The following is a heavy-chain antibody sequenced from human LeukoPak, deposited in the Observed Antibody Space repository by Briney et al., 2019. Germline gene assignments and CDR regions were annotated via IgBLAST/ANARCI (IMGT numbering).Heavy chain of an antibody. D-gene: IGHD5-18*01. CDR2: IYYSGST. CDR1: GGSFSGYY. CDR3: ARERSSYGAFEV. V-gene: IGHV4-34*01. Sequence: SETLSLTCAVYGGSFSGYYWSWIRQPPGKGLEWIGSIYYSGSTYYNPSLKSRVTISVDTSKNQFSLKLSSVTAADTAVYYCARERSSYGAFEVWGQGTLVTVSS. J-gene: IGHJ3*01.